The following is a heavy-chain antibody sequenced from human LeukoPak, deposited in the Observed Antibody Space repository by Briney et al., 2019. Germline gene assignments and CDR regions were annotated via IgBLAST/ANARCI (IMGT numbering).Heavy chain of an antibody. D-gene: IGHD2-2*01. CDR2: IYYSGST. Sequence: AETLSLTCRVSGGPISSYHWSWLPQPPGKGLEWLGYIYYSGSTNYNPSLKSRVTQSLAQSNDQFSLKLSSVTAADTDVYYCARFSRLGYCSSTSCYGLDYWGQGTLVTVSS. V-gene: IGHV4-59*13. CDR3: ARFSRLGYCSSTSCYGLDY. J-gene: IGHJ4*02. CDR1: GGPISSYH.